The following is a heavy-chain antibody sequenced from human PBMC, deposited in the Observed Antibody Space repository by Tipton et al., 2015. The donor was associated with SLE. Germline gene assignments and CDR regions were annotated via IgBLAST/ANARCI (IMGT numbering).Heavy chain of an antibody. CDR3: AGIWVTHLDY. Sequence: SLRLSCAASGFTFSSYGMSWVRQAPGKGLEWVSAISGSGGSTYYADSVKSRFTVSRDNSKNTLYLQISTLRAEDTAVYYCAGIWVTHLDYWGQGTTVTVSS. V-gene: IGHV3-23*01. CDR2: ISGSGGST. J-gene: IGHJ4*03. CDR1: GFTFSSYG. D-gene: IGHD2/OR15-2a*01.